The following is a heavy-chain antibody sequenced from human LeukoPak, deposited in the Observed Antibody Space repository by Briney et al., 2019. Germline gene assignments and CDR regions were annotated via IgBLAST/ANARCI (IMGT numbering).Heavy chain of an antibody. J-gene: IGHJ4*02. Sequence: GGSLRLSCAASGFTFRNYVIHWVRQAPGKGLEWVAVTSSDLNVKLYADSVKGRFTISRDIAKNTLYLQMNSLRPEDTAVYHCVKDFVGVEEFWGQGTLVTVSS. CDR1: GFTFRNYV. CDR3: VKDFVGVEEF. V-gene: IGHV3-30*18. CDR2: TSSDLNVK. D-gene: IGHD3-16*01.